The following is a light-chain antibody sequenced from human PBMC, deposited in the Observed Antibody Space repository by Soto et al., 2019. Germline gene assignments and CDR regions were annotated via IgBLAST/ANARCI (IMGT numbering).Light chain of an antibody. V-gene: IGLV2-14*01. CDR3: SSYTSSSTLHV. CDR1: SSDVGGYNY. Sequence: QSSLTQPASVSGSPGQSITISCTGASSDVGGYNYVSWYQQHPGKAPKLMIYDVSNRPSGVSNRFSGSKSGNTASLTISGLQAEDEADYYCSSYTSSSTLHVFGTGTKDTVL. J-gene: IGLJ1*01. CDR2: DVS.